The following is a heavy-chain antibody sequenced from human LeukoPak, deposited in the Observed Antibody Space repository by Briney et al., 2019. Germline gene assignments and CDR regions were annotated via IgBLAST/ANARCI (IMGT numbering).Heavy chain of an antibody. CDR3: ARFPVAGLDY. Sequence: SETLSLTCAVYGGSFSGYYWSWIRQPPGKGLEWIGEINHSGSTNYNPSLKSRVTISVDTSKNQFSLELSSVTAADTAVYYCARFPVAGLDYWGQGTLVTVSS. CDR1: GGSFSGYY. D-gene: IGHD6-19*01. CDR2: INHSGST. V-gene: IGHV4-34*01. J-gene: IGHJ4*02.